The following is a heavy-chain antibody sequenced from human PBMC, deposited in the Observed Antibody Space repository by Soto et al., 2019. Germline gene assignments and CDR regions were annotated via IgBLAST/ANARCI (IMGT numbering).Heavy chain of an antibody. CDR2: ISDSGST. CDR1: GFTFSTSA. J-gene: IGHJ4*02. CDR3: AQVWGEDGYWSRTSCLYHFHH. Sequence: EVQLLEPGGGLVQPGGSLRLSCEASGFTFSTSAMSWVRQAPGKGLEWVSTISDSGSTYYADSVKGRFTISRDNSKNTLYRQKNSLRAEDPAVFYWAQVWGEDGYWSRTSCLYHFHHWGQGTLVTVSS. V-gene: IGHV3-23*01. D-gene: IGHD2-2*03.